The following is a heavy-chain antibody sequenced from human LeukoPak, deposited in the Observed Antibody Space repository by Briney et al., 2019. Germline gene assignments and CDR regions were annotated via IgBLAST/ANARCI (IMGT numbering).Heavy chain of an antibody. Sequence: SVKVSCKASGGTFSSYAISRVRQAPGQGLEWMGGIIPIFGTANYAQKFQGRVTITADESTSTAYMELSSLRSEDTAVYYCARVAAAPYKYWFDPWGQGTLVTVSS. CDR3: ARVAAAPYKYWFDP. J-gene: IGHJ5*02. CDR2: IIPIFGTA. V-gene: IGHV1-69*13. CDR1: GGTFSSYA. D-gene: IGHD6-13*01.